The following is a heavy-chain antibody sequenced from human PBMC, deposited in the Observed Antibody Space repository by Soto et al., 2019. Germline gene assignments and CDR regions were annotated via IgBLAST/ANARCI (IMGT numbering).Heavy chain of an antibody. Sequence: SETLSLTCTVSGGSISSSSYHWGWIRQPPGKGLEWIGSIHYSGNTYYNPSLKSRVTISVDTSKNQFSLKLSSVTAADTAVYYCARTRYYDILTGLAKGYYYGMDVWGQGTTVTVSS. CDR2: IHYSGNT. CDR1: GGSISSSSYH. CDR3: ARTRYYDILTGLAKGYYYGMDV. V-gene: IGHV4-39*07. J-gene: IGHJ6*02. D-gene: IGHD3-9*01.